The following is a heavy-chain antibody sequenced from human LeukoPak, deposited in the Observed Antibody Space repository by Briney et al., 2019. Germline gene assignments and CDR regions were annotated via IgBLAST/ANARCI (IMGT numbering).Heavy chain of an antibody. V-gene: IGHV3-7*01. Sequence: GGSLRLSCAASGFSISTYWMTWVRQAPGKGLEWVANIKQDGGEECYVDSVKGRFTVSRDNAKNSLYLQMNSLRAEDTAVYYCASWVGRDYWGQGTLVTVSS. D-gene: IGHD2-15*01. CDR3: ASWVGRDY. CDR1: GFSISTYW. CDR2: IKQDGGEE. J-gene: IGHJ4*02.